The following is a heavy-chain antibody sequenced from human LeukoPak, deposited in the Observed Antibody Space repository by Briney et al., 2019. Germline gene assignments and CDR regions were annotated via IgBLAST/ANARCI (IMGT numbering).Heavy chain of an antibody. V-gene: IGHV3-30-3*01. D-gene: IGHD2-2*01. CDR3: AEDQRMGVVPAAITVYYYYGMDV. Sequence: GGSLRLSCAASGFTFSSYAMHWVRQAPGKGLEWVAVISYDGSNKYYADSVKGRFTISRDNSKNTLYLQMNSLRAEDTAVYYCAEDQRMGVVPAAITVYYYYGMDVWGQGTTVTVSS. J-gene: IGHJ6*02. CDR2: ISYDGSNK. CDR1: GFTFSSYA.